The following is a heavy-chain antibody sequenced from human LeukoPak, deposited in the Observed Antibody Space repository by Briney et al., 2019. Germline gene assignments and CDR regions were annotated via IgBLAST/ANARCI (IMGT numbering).Heavy chain of an antibody. CDR3: ARESRSSGDPPFDY. CDR2: INPNSGGT. J-gene: IGHJ4*02. V-gene: IGHV1-2*02. CDR1: GYTFTSYY. Sequence: ASVKVSCKASGYTFTSYYMHWVRQAPGQGLEWMGWINPNSGGTNYTQKFQGRVTMTRDTSISTAYMELSRLRSDDTAVYYCARESRSSGDPPFDYWGQGTLVTVSS. D-gene: IGHD2-21*01.